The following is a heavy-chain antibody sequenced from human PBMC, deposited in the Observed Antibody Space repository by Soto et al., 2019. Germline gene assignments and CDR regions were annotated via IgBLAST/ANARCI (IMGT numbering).Heavy chain of an antibody. CDR1: GFTFSSYW. J-gene: IGHJ5*02. CDR2: IKQDGSEK. Sequence: EVQLVESGGGLVQPGGSLRLSCAAYGFTFSSYWVRWVRQAPGKGLEWVANIKQDGSEKYYVDSVKGRFTISRDNAKNSLYLQMNSLRAENTAVYYCARSIAARLNWFDPWGQGTLVTVSS. CDR3: ARSIAARLNWFDP. V-gene: IGHV3-7*01. D-gene: IGHD6-6*01.